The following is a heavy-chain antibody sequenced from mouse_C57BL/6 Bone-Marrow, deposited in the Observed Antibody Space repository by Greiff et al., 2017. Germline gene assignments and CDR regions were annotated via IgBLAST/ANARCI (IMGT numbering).Heavy chain of an antibody. V-gene: IGHV1-63*01. CDR1: GYTFTNYW. CDR2: IYPGGGYT. CDR3: ARYRLNYLDY. D-gene: IGHD2-14*01. J-gene: IGHJ2*01. Sequence: VQLQQSGAELVRPGTSVKMSCKASGYTFTNYWIGWAKQRPGHGLEWIGDIYPGGGYTNYNEKFKGKATLTADKSSSTAYMQISSLTSEDSAIYYCARYRLNYLDYWGQGTTLTVSS.